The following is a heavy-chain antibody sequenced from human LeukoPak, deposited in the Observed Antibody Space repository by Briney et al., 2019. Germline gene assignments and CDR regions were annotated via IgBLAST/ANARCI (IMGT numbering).Heavy chain of an antibody. D-gene: IGHD5-18*01. CDR2: IYYSGST. V-gene: IGHV4-39*07. J-gene: IGHJ5*02. CDR3: ARLGYSYGYNWFDP. CDR1: GGSISSSSYY. Sequence: PSETLSLTCTVSGGSISSSSYYWGWIRQPPGKGLEWIGSIYYSGSTNYNPSLKSRVTISVDTSKNQFSLKLSSVTAADTAVYYCARLGYSYGYNWFDPWGQGTLVTVSS.